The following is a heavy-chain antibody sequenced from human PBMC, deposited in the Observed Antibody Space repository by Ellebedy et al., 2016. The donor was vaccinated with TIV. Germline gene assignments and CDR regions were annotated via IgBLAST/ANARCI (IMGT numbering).Heavy chain of an antibody. V-gene: IGHV3-15*01. Sequence: GGSLRLXXAASGFTFSNAWMSWVRQAPGKGLEWVGRIKSKTDGGTTDYAAPVKGRFTISRDDSKNTLYLQMNSLKTEDTGVYYCTTVDYGSGSYVNYYYGMDVWGQGTTVTVSS. D-gene: IGHD3-10*01. CDR3: TTVDYGSGSYVNYYYGMDV. CDR2: IKSKTDGGTT. J-gene: IGHJ6*02. CDR1: GFTFSNAW.